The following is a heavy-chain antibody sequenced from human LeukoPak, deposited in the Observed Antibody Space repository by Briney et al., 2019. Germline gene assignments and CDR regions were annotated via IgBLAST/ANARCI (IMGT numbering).Heavy chain of an antibody. Sequence: GGSLRLSCAASGFTFSSYAMSWVRQAPGKGLEWVSAISGSGGSTYYADSVKGRFTISRDNAENTLYLQMSSLRAEDTAMYYCARDYSGGYSGYWGQGTLVTVSS. D-gene: IGHD2-21*02. CDR3: ARDYSGGYSGY. CDR2: ISGSGGST. J-gene: IGHJ4*02. V-gene: IGHV3-23*01. CDR1: GFTFSSYA.